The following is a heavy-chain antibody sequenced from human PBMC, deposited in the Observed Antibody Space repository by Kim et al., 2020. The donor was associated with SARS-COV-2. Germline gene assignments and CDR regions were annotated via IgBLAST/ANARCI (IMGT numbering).Heavy chain of an antibody. J-gene: IGHJ5*02. V-gene: IGHV1-69*01. Sequence: ANSAQTFRGRVRITADESTSTAYMELRSLTSEDTAVYYCAHTITINWFDPWGQGTLVTVSS. CDR2: A. CDR3: AHTITINWFDP. D-gene: IGHD1-20*01.